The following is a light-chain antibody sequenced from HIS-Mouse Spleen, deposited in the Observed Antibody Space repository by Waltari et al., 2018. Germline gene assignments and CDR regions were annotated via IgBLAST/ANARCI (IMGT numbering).Light chain of an antibody. J-gene: IGLJ2*01. CDR2: EVS. V-gene: IGLV2-8*01. CDR1: SSDVGGYNY. Sequence: QSALTQPPSASGSPGQSVTISCTGTSSDVGGYNYVSWYQQHPGKAPTLMIYEVSKRPSGVPERFSGSKSGNTASLTVSGLQAEDEADYYCSSYAGSNNVVFGGGTKLTVL. CDR3: SSYAGSNNVV.